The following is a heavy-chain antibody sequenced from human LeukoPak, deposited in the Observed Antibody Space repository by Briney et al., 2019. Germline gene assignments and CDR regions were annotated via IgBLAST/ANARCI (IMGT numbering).Heavy chain of an antibody. CDR1: GFTFSSYA. V-gene: IGHV3-33*08. Sequence: PGGSLRLSCAASGFTFSSYAMHWVPQAPGRGREWVPVISYDGNNKYYADSVKGRFTISRDNSKNTLYLQMNSLRAEDTAVYYCARSTSSEYDIYHFDYWGQGTLVTVSS. D-gene: IGHD3-9*01. CDR3: ARSTSSEYDIYHFDY. CDR2: ISYDGNNK. J-gene: IGHJ4*02.